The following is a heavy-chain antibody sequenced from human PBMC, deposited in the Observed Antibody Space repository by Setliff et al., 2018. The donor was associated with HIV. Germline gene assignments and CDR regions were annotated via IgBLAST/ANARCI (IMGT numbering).Heavy chain of an antibody. CDR2: IFYFGSV. CDR1: GGSISSGSYY. J-gene: IGHJ5*01. Sequence: PSETLSLTCTVSGGSISSGSYYWSWIRQPAGKGLEWIGRIFYFGSVTYNPSLKSRPLISIDTSKTQFSLNLRSVTAADTAVYYCVRELLGSGGTVPEVNFFDSWGQGTQVTVSS. D-gene: IGHD1-26*01. V-gene: IGHV4-61*10. CDR3: VRELLGSGGTVPEVNFFDS.